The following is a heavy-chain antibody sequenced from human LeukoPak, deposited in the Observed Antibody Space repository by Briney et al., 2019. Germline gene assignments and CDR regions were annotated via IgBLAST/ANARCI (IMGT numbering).Heavy chain of an antibody. V-gene: IGHV4-59*08. CDR2: IYNSGTT. CDR1: SGSISGYY. J-gene: IGHJ4*02. D-gene: IGHD2-15*01. CDR3: ARHILTAGSIE. Sequence: PSETLSLTCTVSSGSISGYYWSWIRQPPGKGAEWIAYIYNSGTTKYNPSLKSRVTISMDTSKRQFSLKLSSVTAADTAVYYCARHILTAGSIEWGQGTLVTVSS.